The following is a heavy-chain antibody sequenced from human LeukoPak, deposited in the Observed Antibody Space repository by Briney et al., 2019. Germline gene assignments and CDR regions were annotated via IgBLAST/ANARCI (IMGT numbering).Heavy chain of an antibody. Sequence: GGSLRLSCAASGFTFSNLWMSWVRQAPGKGLKWVANIKQDGSEKYYVDSVKGRFSISRDNAKNTLYLQMNSLRAEDTAVYYCARVRSGSSAGNYGMDVWGQGTTVTVSS. CDR2: IKQDGSEK. CDR1: GFTFSNLW. D-gene: IGHD1-26*01. CDR3: ARVRSGSSAGNYGMDV. J-gene: IGHJ6*02. V-gene: IGHV3-7*01.